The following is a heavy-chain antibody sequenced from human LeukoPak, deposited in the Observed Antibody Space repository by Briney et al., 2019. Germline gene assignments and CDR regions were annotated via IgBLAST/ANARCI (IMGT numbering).Heavy chain of an antibody. CDR3: ARERGQLYYDILTGYLSGNYFDY. Sequence: GGSLRLSCVASGFTFSSYAMSWVRQAPGKGLEWVSLIRTSSRTHYADSIKGRCTISRDNSRNTLYLHINSLRVEDTAVYYCARERGQLYYDILTGYLSGNYFDYWGQETLVTVSS. CDR2: IRTSSRT. V-gene: IGHV3-23*01. D-gene: IGHD3-9*01. J-gene: IGHJ4*02. CDR1: GFTFSSYA.